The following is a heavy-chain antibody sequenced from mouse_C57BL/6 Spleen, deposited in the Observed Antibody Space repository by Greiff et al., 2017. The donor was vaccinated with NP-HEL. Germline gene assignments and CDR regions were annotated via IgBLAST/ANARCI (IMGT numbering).Heavy chain of an antibody. D-gene: IGHD1-1*01. V-gene: IGHV5-17*01. CDR1: GFTFSDYG. Sequence: EVKVVESGGGLVKPGGSLKLSCAASGFTFSDYGMHWVRQAPEKGLEWVAYISSGSSTIYYADTVKGRFTISRDNAKNTLFLQMTSLRSEDTAMYYCARSYYYGSSYYFDVWGTGTTVTVSS. CDR2: ISSGSSTI. CDR3: ARSYYYGSSYYFDV. J-gene: IGHJ1*03.